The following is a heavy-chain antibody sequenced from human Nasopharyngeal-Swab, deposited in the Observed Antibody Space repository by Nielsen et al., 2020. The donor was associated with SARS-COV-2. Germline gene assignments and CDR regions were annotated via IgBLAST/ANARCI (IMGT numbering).Heavy chain of an antibody. CDR3: ARENCGGDCYSPGYYYYGMDV. D-gene: IGHD2-21*01. V-gene: IGHV3-23*01. CDR1: GFTFSSYA. CDR2: ISGSGGGT. Sequence: GESLKISCAASGFTFSSYAMSWVRQAPGKGLEWVSAISGSGGGTYYADSVKGRFTISRDNSKNTLYLQMNSLRAEDTAVYYCARENCGGDCYSPGYYYYGMDVWGQGTTVTVSS. J-gene: IGHJ6*02.